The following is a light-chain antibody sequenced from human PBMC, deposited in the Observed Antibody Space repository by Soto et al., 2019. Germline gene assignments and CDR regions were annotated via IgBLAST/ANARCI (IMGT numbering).Light chain of an antibody. CDR1: QSIGSY. CDR2: GGS. J-gene: IGKJ1*01. V-gene: IGKV1-39*01. CDR3: QQYNSYWT. Sequence: DIQMTQSPSSLSASVGDRVTITCRASQSIGSYLNWYQQKPGKAPNLLIHGGSILQSGVPPRFSGGGGGTDFTLTISSLQPDDFATYYCQQYNSYWTFGQGTKVDNK.